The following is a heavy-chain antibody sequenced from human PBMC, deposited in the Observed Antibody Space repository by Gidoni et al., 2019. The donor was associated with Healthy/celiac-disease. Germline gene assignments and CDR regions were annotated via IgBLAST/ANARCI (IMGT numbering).Heavy chain of an antibody. CDR2: ISWNSGSI. J-gene: IGHJ6*02. Sequence: EVQLVESGGGLVQPGRSLRLSCAASGFTFDDYAMHWVRQAPGKGLEWVSGISWNSGSIGYADSVKGRFTISRDNAKNSLYLQMNSLRAEDTALYYCAKDKAHTGKGYYYYYGMDVWGQGTTVTVSS. CDR3: AKDKAHTGKGYYYYYGMDV. D-gene: IGHD1-1*01. CDR1: GFTFDDYA. V-gene: IGHV3-9*01.